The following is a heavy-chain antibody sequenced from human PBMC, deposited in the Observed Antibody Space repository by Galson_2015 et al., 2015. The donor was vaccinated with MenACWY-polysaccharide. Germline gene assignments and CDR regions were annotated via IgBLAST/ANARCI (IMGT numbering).Heavy chain of an antibody. CDR2: INEDEREK. J-gene: IGHJ4*02. D-gene: IGHD4-11*01. CDR1: GFTSGNYW. V-gene: IGHV3-7*01. CDR3: ARGVYSLDS. Sequence: SLRLSCAVSGFTSGNYWMTWVRQAPGKGLEWVANINEDEREKYHLDSVKGRFTISRDDAKNSLYLQMNSLRAEDTAVYYCARGVYSLDSWGQGTLVTVSS.